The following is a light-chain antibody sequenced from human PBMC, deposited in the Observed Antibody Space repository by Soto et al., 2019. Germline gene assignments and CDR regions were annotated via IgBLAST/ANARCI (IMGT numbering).Light chain of an antibody. Sequence: QSALTQPASVSGSPGQSITISCTASSSHIGSSNLVSWYQHHSGKAPKLIIYEGNKRPSGVSNRFSGSKSGKTASLTISGLQAEDEGTYYCCSYAGSSPLYVFGTGT. J-gene: IGLJ1*01. CDR2: EGN. V-gene: IGLV2-23*01. CDR1: SSHIGSSNL. CDR3: CSYAGSSPLYV.